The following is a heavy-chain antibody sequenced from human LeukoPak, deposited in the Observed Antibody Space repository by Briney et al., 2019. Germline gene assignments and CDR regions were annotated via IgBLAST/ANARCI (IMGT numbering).Heavy chain of an antibody. V-gene: IGHV1-69*04. J-gene: IGHJ4*02. CDR2: IIPILGIA. Sequence: SVKVSCKASGGTFSSYAISWVRQAPGQGLEWMGRIIPILGIANYAQKFQGRVTITADKSTSTAYTELSSLRSEDTAVYYCASLATYSGSYSSSAADYWGQGTLVTVSS. CDR3: ASLATYSGSYSSSAADY. CDR1: GGTFSSYA. D-gene: IGHD1-26*01.